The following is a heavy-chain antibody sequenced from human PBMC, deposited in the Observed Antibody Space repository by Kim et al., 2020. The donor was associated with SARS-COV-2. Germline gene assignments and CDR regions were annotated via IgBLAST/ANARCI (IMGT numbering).Heavy chain of an antibody. Sequence: GGSLRLSCAASGFTFSSYGMHWVRQAPGKGLEWVAVISYDGSNKYYADSVKGRFTISRDNSKNTLYLQMNSLRAEDTAVYYCAKEGLEGGVYYFHYWGQGTLVTVSS. J-gene: IGHJ4*02. CDR1: GFTFSSYG. V-gene: IGHV3-30*18. CDR3: AKEGLEGGVYYFHY. CDR2: ISYDGSNK. D-gene: IGHD1-1*01.